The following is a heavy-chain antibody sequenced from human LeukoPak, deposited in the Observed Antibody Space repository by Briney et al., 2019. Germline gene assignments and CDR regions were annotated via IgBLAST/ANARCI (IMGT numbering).Heavy chain of an antibody. CDR2: IYTSGST. Sequence: PSETLSLTCTVSGGSISSYYWSWIRRPAGKGLEWIGRIYTSGSTNYNPSLKSRVTISVDTSKNQFSLKLSSVTAADTAVYYCARDPLRGYSSSWYFDYWGQGTLVTVSS. J-gene: IGHJ4*02. CDR3: ARDPLRGYSSSWYFDY. CDR1: GGSISSYY. D-gene: IGHD6-13*01. V-gene: IGHV4-4*07.